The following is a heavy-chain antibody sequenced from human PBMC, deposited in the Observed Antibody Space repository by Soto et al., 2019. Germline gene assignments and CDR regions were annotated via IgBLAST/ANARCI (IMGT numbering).Heavy chain of an antibody. Sequence: QVQLQESGPGLVKPSETLSLTCVVSGGSLSSYYWSWIRQPPGKGLEWIAYTYYSGSTNYNPSLTRRVPTSVDTSKNPFSLKLSSVTAADTAVYYCASTWGSTNDYWGRGTLVTVSS. CDR2: TYYSGST. CDR1: GGSLSSYY. J-gene: IGHJ4*02. D-gene: IGHD3-16*01. CDR3: ASTWGSTNDY. V-gene: IGHV4-59*01.